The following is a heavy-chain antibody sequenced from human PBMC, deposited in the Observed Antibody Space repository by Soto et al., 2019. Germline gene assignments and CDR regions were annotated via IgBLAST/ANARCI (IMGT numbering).Heavy chain of an antibody. D-gene: IGHD6-13*01. CDR2: IYFRGST. Sequence: QVQLQESGPGLVKPSQTLSLTCTVSGGSITSGGYSWSWIRQHPGKGLEWIGHIYFRGSTYYNPSLKSRDTISLDTSKSQFSLNLNSVTAADTAVYYCARVVDSSSWFWFDPWGQGTLVTVSS. CDR1: GGSITSGGYS. CDR3: ARVVDSSSWFWFDP. J-gene: IGHJ5*02. V-gene: IGHV4-31*03.